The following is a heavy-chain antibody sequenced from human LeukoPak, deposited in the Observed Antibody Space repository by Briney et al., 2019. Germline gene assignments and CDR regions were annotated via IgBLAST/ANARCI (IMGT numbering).Heavy chain of an antibody. Sequence: GGSLRLSCAASGFTFSNYAMSWVRQAPGKGLEWVSAISGSGGSTYYADSVKGRFTISRDNSKNTLYLQMNSLRAEDTALYYCARADKDGYGFFGFDYWGQGTLVTVSS. CDR2: ISGSGGST. J-gene: IGHJ4*02. CDR1: GFTFSNYA. CDR3: ARADKDGYGFFGFDY. D-gene: IGHD5-18*01. V-gene: IGHV3-23*01.